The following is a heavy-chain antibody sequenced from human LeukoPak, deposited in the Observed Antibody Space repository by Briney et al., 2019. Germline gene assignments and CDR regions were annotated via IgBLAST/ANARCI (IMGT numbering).Heavy chain of an antibody. D-gene: IGHD3-22*01. V-gene: IGHV4-4*07. Sequence: SETLSLTCTVSGGSSSSYYWSWIRQPAGKGLEWIGRIYTSGKTNYNPSLKSRVTMSLDTSKNQFSLKLSSVTAADTAVYYCAKDHYLYYYDNSGLDIWGQGTMVTVSS. CDR1: GGSSSSYY. CDR3: AKDHYLYYYDNSGLDI. J-gene: IGHJ3*02. CDR2: IYTSGKT.